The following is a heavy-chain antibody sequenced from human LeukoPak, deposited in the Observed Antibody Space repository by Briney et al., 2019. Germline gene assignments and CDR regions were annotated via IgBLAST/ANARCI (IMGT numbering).Heavy chain of an antibody. J-gene: IGHJ4*02. CDR2: IYDSGTT. V-gene: IGHV4-30-4*01. Sequence: SETLSLTCTVSGGSISSGDYYWSWIRQPPGQGLEWIGYIYDSGTTSYNPSLKNRVTISVDTSKNQFSLRLSSVTAADTAVYYCASIAVVAAAIDYWGQGTLVTVSS. D-gene: IGHD2-2*01. CDR3: ASIAVVAAAIDY. CDR1: GGSISSGDYY.